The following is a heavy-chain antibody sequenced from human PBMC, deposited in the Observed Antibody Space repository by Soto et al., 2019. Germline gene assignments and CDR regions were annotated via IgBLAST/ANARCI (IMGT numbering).Heavy chain of an antibody. CDR1: GFTFSHAW. J-gene: IGHJ5*02. CDR2: IKRRADGETK. CDR3: TVINRRDQYSTSGSRFDP. D-gene: IGHD6-6*01. V-gene: IGHV3-15*01. Sequence: EMHLVDSGGGLVKPGGSLRLSCAASGFTFSHAWMSWLRQAPGKGLEWVGRIKRRADGETKDYGAPVRGSLTISRDNSKNPLYMQIKRLKTEDTAIYSCTVINRRDQYSTSGSRFDPWGPGTLVTVSS.